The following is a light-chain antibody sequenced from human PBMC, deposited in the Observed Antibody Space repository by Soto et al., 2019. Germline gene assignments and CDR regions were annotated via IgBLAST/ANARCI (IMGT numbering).Light chain of an antibody. CDR3: QQYNSYS. V-gene: IGKV1-5*01. J-gene: IGKJ1*01. Sequence: DIQMTQSPSTLSASVGDRVTITCRASQSISSWLAWYQQKPGKAPKLLIYDASPLESGVPSRFSGSGSATEFTLTISSLQPDDFATYYCQQYNSYSFGQGTKV. CDR2: DAS. CDR1: QSISSW.